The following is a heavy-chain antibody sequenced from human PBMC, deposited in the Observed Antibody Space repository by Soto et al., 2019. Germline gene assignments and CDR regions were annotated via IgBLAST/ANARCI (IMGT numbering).Heavy chain of an antibody. CDR2: INHSGST. Sequence: QVQLQQWGAGLLKPSETLSLTCAVYGGSFSGYYWSWIRQPPGKGLEWIGEINHSGSTNYNPSLKSRVTISVDTSKNQFSLKLISVTAADTAVYYCARDETGGFSGIVVVKQYFQHWGQGTLVTVSS. CDR1: GGSFSGYY. V-gene: IGHV4-34*01. CDR3: ARDETGGFSGIVVVKQYFQH. J-gene: IGHJ1*01. D-gene: IGHD3-22*01.